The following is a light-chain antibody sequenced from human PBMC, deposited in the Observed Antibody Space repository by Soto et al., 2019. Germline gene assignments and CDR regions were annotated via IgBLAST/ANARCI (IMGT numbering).Light chain of an antibody. CDR3: QQYHDWPPIT. Sequence: EIVMTQSPATLFVSPGERATLSCRASQTVSDDLAWYQQKPGQAPRLLIYGASTRATDIPARFSGGGSGTEFTLTISSLQSEDSAIYYCQQYHDWPPITFCPGTKV. V-gene: IGKV3-15*01. CDR2: GAS. CDR1: QTVSDD. J-gene: IGKJ3*01.